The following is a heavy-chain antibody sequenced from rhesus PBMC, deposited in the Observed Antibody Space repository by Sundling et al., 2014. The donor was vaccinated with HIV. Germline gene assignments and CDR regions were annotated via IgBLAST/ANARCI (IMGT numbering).Heavy chain of an antibody. D-gene: IGHD6-31*01. V-gene: IGHV3S42*01. CDR2: ISSGGGST. J-gene: IGHJ4*01. CDR3: AKGWGSGWYSVDY. Sequence: EVQLVESGGGLAKPGGSLRLSCAASGFTFSSYGMYWVRQAPGKGLEWISAISSGGGSTYYADSVKGRFTISRDNSKNTLSLQMNSLRAEDTAVYYCAKGWGSGWYSVDYWGQGVLVTVSS. CDR1: GFTFSSYG.